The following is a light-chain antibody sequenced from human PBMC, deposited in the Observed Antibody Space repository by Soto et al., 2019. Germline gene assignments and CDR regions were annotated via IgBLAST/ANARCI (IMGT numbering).Light chain of an antibody. CDR2: DAA. J-gene: IGKJ1*01. CDR1: ESISTW. CDR3: QQYHNCPRT. V-gene: IGKV1-5*01. Sequence: DIQMTQSPSTLSASIGDRATITCRASESISTWLAWYQHKPGRAPSFLIYDAASLKSGVPSRFSGSGAGTAFSLTISNLQADDFATDFYQQYHNCPRTFGQGTKVDIK.